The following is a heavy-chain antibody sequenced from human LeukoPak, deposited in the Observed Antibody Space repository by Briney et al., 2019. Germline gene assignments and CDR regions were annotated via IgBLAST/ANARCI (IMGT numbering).Heavy chain of an antibody. Sequence: GGSLRLSCAASGFTFSSYSMNWVRQAPGKGLEWVSSISSSSSYIYYADSVKGRFTISRDNAKNSLYLQMNSLRAEDTAVYYCVRGIAVAGTPFDYWGQGTLVTVSS. D-gene: IGHD6-19*01. CDR3: VRGIAVAGTPFDY. CDR1: GFTFSSYS. CDR2: ISSSSSYI. V-gene: IGHV3-21*01. J-gene: IGHJ4*02.